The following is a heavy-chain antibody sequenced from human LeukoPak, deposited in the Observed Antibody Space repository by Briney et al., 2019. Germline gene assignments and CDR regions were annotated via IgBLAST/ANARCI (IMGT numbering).Heavy chain of an antibody. V-gene: IGHV3-23*01. D-gene: IGHD6-19*01. Sequence: AGGSLRLSCGASGFTFSSYGMHWVRQAPGKGLEWVSAISGSGGSTYYADSVKGRFTISRDNSKNTLYLQMNSLRAEGTAVYYCAKAYYSSGWYLPLDIWGQGTMVTVSS. CDR2: ISGSGGST. CDR1: GFTFSSYG. CDR3: AKAYYSSGWYLPLDI. J-gene: IGHJ3*02.